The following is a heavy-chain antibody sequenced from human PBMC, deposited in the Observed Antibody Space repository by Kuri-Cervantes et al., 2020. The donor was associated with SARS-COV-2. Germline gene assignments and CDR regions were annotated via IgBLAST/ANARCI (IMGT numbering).Heavy chain of an antibody. CDR1: GYTFTGYY. CDR2: INPNSGGT. D-gene: IGHD2-2*01. V-gene: IGHV1-2*02. CDR3: ARASSIAVVPAAPFDY. J-gene: IGHJ4*02. Sequence: ASVKVSCKASGYTFTGYYMHWVRQAPGQGLEWMGWINPNSGGTNYAQKFQGRVTMTRDTSISTAYMELSRLRSDDTAVYYCARASSIAVVPAAPFDYWGQGTLVTVSS.